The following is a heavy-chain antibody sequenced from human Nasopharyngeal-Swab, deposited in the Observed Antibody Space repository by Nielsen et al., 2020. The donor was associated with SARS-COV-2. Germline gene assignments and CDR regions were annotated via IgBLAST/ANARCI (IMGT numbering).Heavy chain of an antibody. CDR1: GFTFSSYW. CDR2: IKQDGSEK. J-gene: IGHJ4*02. V-gene: IGHV3-7*01. CDR3: ARALYDYVWGSYRRWYYFDY. Sequence: GGSLRLSCAASGFTFSSYWMSWVRQAPGKGLEWVANIKQDGSEKYYVDSVKGRFTISRDNAKNSLYLQMNSLRAEDTAVYYCARALYDYVWGSYRRWYYFDYWGQGTLVTVSS. D-gene: IGHD3-16*02.